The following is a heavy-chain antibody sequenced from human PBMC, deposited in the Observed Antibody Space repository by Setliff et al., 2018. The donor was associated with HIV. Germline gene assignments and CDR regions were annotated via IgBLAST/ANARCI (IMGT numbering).Heavy chain of an antibody. CDR3: ARELLRSWDGSENSYKPYYFDY. CDR2: MFRTGTS. J-gene: IGHJ4*02. Sequence: LSLTCAVSGYSIRSGYYWGWIRQSPGKGLEWIGTMFRTGTSYYNPSLTSRVTISQDTSKNQFSLELTSVTAADTAVYYCARELLRSWDGSENSYKPYYFDYWGQGTLVTVSS. D-gene: IGHD3-10*01. CDR1: GYSIRSGYY. V-gene: IGHV4-38-2*02.